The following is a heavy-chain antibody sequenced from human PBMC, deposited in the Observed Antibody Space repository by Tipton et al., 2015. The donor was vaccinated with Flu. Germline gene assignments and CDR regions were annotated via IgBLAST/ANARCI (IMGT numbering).Heavy chain of an antibody. J-gene: IGHJ5*02. D-gene: IGHD6-19*01. CDR3: ARSVAVAAPGWFDP. Sequence: TLSLTCTVSGGSISSYHWSWIRQPPGKGLEWIGYIYYSGSTNYNPSLKSRVTISVDTSKNQFSLKLSSVTAADTAVYYCARSVAVAAPGWFDPWGQGTLVTVSS. CDR2: IYYSGST. CDR1: GGSISSYH. V-gene: IGHV4-59*01.